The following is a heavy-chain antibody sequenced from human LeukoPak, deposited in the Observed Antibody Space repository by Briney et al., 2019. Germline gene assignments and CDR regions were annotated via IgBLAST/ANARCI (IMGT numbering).Heavy chain of an antibody. CDR2: ISGSGINT. D-gene: IGHD6-19*01. CDR3: AKDRSSGWYRPIDQ. CDR1: GFTFSTYA. Sequence: GGSLRHTCTASGFTFSTYAINWVRQAPGKGLEWVSAISGSGINTYYADHVPGRFTISRDNSKNTVYLQMNSLRAEDTAVYYCAKDRSSGWYRPIDQWGQGTPVSLSS. J-gene: IGHJ4*02. V-gene: IGHV3-23*01.